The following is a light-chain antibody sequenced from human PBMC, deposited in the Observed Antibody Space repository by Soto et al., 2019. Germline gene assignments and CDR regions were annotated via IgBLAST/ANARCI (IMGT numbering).Light chain of an antibody. CDR3: QQRTNWRIT. CDR2: DAS. CDR1: QSVNNY. J-gene: IGKJ5*01. Sequence: EIEFRQSPDTLSLSPGERATLSCRASQSVNNYLAWYQQKPGQAPRLLIYDASVRATGIPARFSGSGSGTDYTLTITSLVPEDFAVYYCQQRTNWRITFGQGTRLEIK. V-gene: IGKV3-11*01.